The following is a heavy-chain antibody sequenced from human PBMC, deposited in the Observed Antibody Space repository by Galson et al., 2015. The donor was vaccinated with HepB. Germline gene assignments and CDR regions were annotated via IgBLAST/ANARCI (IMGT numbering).Heavy chain of an antibody. V-gene: IGHV1-18*01. CDR3: ARSSGWGRNYYYYYGMDV. CDR1: GYTFTSYG. CDR2: ISAYNGNT. J-gene: IGHJ6*02. D-gene: IGHD6-19*01. Sequence: SVKVSCKASGYTFTSYGISWVRQAPGQGLEWMGWISAYNGNTNYAQKLQGRVTMTTDTSTSTAYMELRSLRSDDTAVYYCARSSGWGRNYYYYYGMDVWGQGTTVTVSS.